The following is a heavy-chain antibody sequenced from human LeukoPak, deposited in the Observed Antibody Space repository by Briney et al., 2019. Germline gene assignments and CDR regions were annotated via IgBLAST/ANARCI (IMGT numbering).Heavy chain of an antibody. Sequence: SETLSLTCAVYGGSFSGYYWSWIRQPPGKGLEWIGEINHSGSANYNPSLKSRVTISVDTSKNQFSLKLSSVTAADTAVYYCARGVEMATIGGYNWFDPWGQGTLVTVSS. D-gene: IGHD5-24*01. CDR3: ARGVEMATIGGYNWFDP. CDR1: GGSFSGYY. V-gene: IGHV4-34*01. J-gene: IGHJ5*02. CDR2: INHSGSA.